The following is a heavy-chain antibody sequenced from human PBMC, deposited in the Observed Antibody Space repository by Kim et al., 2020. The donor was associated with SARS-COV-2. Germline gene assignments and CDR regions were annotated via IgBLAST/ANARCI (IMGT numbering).Heavy chain of an antibody. Sequence: SLKSRVTISVDTSKNQFSLKLSSVTAADTAVYYCARTPCITGTTCGAFDIWGQGTMVTVSS. CDR3: ARTPCITGTTCGAFDI. V-gene: IGHV4-59*01. J-gene: IGHJ3*02. D-gene: IGHD1-7*01.